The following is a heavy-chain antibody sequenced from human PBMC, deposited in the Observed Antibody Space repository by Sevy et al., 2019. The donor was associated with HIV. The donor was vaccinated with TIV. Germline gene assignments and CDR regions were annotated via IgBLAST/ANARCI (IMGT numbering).Heavy chain of an antibody. D-gene: IGHD3-22*01. CDR2: FDPDDDEK. Sequence: ASVKVSCKVSGYTLTELSVHWVRQAPGKGLEWMATFDPDDDEKIYALKFQGRVTMTEDTSTDTAYMELSSLRSEDTAVYYCATTKDYYDSSGYPFDYWGQGTLVTVSS. V-gene: IGHV1-24*01. CDR1: GYTLTELS. J-gene: IGHJ4*02. CDR3: ATTKDYYDSSGYPFDY.